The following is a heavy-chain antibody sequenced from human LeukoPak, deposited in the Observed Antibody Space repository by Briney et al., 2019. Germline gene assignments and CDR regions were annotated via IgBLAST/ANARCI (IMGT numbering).Heavy chain of an antibody. CDR1: GFTFSSYS. CDR3: ARGQPISMITGPYFDY. J-gene: IGHJ4*02. D-gene: IGHD3-22*01. CDR2: ISSSNSYI. V-gene: IGHV3-21*01. Sequence: PGGSLRLSCAASGFTFSSYSMNWVRQAPGKGLEWVSSISSSNSYIYYADSVRGRFTISRDNAKNSLYLQMNSLRAEDTAVYFCARGQPISMITGPYFDYWGQGTLVTVSS.